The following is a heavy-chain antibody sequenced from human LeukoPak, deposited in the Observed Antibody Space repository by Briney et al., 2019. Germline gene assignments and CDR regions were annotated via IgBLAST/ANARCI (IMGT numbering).Heavy chain of an antibody. Sequence: GGSLRLSCAASGFTFSSYSMSWVRQAPGKGLEWVSSISSSSSYIYYADSVKGRFTISRDDAKNSLYLQMNSLRAEDTAVYYCARDVAPGAFDIWGQGTMVTVSS. V-gene: IGHV3-21*01. J-gene: IGHJ3*02. CDR1: GFTFSSYS. CDR2: ISSSSSYI. D-gene: IGHD5-12*01. CDR3: ARDVAPGAFDI.